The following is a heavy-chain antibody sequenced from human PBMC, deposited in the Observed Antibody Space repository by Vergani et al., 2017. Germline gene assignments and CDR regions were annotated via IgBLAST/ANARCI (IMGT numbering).Heavy chain of an antibody. V-gene: IGHV3-21*01. Sequence: EVQLVESGGGLVKPGGSLRLSCAASGFTFSSYSMNWVRQAPGKGLEWVSSISSSSSYIYYADSVKGRFTISRDNAKNSLYLQMNSLRAEDTAVYYCARAQVDSYYFDCWGQGTLVTVSS. J-gene: IGHJ4*02. CDR3: ARAQVDSYYFDC. CDR2: ISSSSSYI. CDR1: GFTFSSYS. D-gene: IGHD2-15*01.